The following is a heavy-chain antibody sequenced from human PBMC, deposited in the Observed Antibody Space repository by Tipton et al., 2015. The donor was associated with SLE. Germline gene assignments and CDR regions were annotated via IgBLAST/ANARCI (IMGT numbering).Heavy chain of an antibody. CDR1: GGSISSSSYY. Sequence: LRLSCTVSGGSISSSSYYWGWIRQPPGKGLEWIGSIYYSGITYYNPSLKSRLTISVDTSKNRFSLKLNSVTAADTAVYYCARDQGCGYDCYSYFQRWGQGTLVTVSS. V-gene: IGHV4-39*07. J-gene: IGHJ1*01. D-gene: IGHD2-21*01. CDR3: ARDQGCGYDCYSYFQR. CDR2: IYYSGIT.